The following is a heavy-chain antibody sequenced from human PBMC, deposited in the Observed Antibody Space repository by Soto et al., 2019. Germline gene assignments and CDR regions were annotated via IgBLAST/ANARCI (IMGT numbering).Heavy chain of an antibody. CDR1: GGSISSSNW. J-gene: IGHJ2*01. Sequence: QVQLQESGPGLVKPSGILSLTCAVSGGSISSSNWWSWVRQPPGKGLEWIVEIYHSGSTNYNPSLKSPVAMSVDKSKQQFSLKLTSATAADTAVYYCARVRYSEMATIDWYFDLWGRGPLFTVSS. D-gene: IGHD2-21*01. CDR3: ARVRYSEMATIDWYFDL. V-gene: IGHV4-4*02. CDR2: IYHSGST.